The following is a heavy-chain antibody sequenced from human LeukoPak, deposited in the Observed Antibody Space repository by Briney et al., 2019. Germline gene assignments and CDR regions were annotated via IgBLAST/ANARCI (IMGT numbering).Heavy chain of an antibody. Sequence: LSLTCAVYGGSFSGYYWSWIRQPPGKGLEWVAVISNDGNNKYYADSVEGRFTISRDNSKNTLYLQMSSLRAEDTAVYYCAKQYFGSGTYYYFDYWGQGTLVTVSS. J-gene: IGHJ4*02. V-gene: IGHV3-30*18. CDR2: ISNDGNNK. CDR1: GGSFSGYY. D-gene: IGHD3-10*01. CDR3: AKQYFGSGTYYYFDY.